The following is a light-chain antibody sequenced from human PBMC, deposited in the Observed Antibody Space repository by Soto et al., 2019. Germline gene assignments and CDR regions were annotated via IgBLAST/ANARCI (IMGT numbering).Light chain of an antibody. CDR3: QQYNSYS. CDR1: QSVSSSQ. J-gene: IGKJ1*01. CDR2: GAS. V-gene: IGKV3-20*01. Sequence: EIVLTQSPGTLSLSPGERATLSCRASQSVSSSQLAWYQQKPGQAPRLLIYGASTRATGIPARFSGSGSGTEFTLTISSLQSEDFATYYCQQYNSYSFGQGTKVDIK.